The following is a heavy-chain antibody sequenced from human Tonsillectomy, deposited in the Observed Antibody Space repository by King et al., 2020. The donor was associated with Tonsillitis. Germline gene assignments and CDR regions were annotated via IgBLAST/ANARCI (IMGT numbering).Heavy chain of an antibody. CDR1: GFTFSSYW. J-gene: IGHJ3*02. Sequence: VQLVESGGGLVQPGGSLRLSCATSGFTFSSYWMSWVRQAPGEGLEWVANIKQNGSEKYYVDSVKGRFAISRDNAKNSLYLQMNSLRAEDTAVYYCATVGDSNDYWDGFDIWGQGTMVTVSS. D-gene: IGHD3-22*01. CDR2: IKQNGSEK. CDR3: ATVGDSNDYWDGFDI. V-gene: IGHV3-7*03.